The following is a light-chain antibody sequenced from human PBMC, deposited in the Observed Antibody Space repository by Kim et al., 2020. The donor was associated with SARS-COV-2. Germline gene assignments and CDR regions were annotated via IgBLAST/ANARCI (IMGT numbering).Light chain of an antibody. V-gene: IGLV1-40*01. CDR1: SPNIGAGYD. CDR2: GNS. CDR3: QSYDSSLSGSV. Sequence: QGVTISCPGSSPNIGAGYDVHWYQQLPGTAPKLLIYGNSNRPSGVPDRFSGSKSGTSASLAITGLQAEDEADYYCQSYDSSLSGSVFGGGTQLTVL. J-gene: IGLJ3*02.